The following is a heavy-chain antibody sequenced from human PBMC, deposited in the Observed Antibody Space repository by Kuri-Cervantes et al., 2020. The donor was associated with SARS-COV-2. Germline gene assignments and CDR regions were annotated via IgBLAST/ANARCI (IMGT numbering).Heavy chain of an antibody. CDR2: IYISGST. Sequence: LRLSCTVSGGSINSDNYFWSWIRQPAGKGLEWIGHIYISGSTNHNPSLRNRVTISLDTSKNQFSLKLSSVTAADTAVYYCARDRYDQMDVWGKGTTVTVSS. CDR3: ARDRYDQMDV. D-gene: IGHD3-3*01. V-gene: IGHV4-61*09. J-gene: IGHJ6*04. CDR1: GGSINSDNYF.